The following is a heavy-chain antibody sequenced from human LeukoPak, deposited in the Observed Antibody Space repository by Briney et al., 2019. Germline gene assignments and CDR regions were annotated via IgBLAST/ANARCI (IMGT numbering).Heavy chain of an antibody. CDR3: ARDSTGYWYFDL. Sequence: PGGSLRLSCVGSGFTFSSYHMNWVRQAPGKGLEWVSYISSSSSTIYYADSVKGRFTISRDNSKNTLYLQMNSLRAEDTAVYYCARDSTGYWYFDLWGRGTLVSVSS. V-gene: IGHV3-48*01. CDR1: GFTFSSYH. D-gene: IGHD3-3*02. J-gene: IGHJ2*01. CDR2: ISSSSSTI.